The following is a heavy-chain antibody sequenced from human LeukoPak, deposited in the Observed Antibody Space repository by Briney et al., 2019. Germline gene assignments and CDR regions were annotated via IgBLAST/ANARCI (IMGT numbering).Heavy chain of an antibody. D-gene: IGHD3-22*01. J-gene: IGHJ3*02. Sequence: AGGSLRLSCAASGFTFSDYYMSWIRQAPGKGLEWVSYISSSSTIYYADSVKGRFTISRDNAKNSLYLQMNSLRAEDTAVYYCARDFEYYHDSSGYVWDAFDIWGQGTMVTVSS. V-gene: IGHV3-69-1*01. CDR2: ISSSSTI. CDR1: GFTFSDYY. CDR3: ARDFEYYHDSSGYVWDAFDI.